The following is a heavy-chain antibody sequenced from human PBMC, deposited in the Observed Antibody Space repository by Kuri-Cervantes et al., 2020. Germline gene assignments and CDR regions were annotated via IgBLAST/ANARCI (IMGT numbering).Heavy chain of an antibody. D-gene: IGHD1-7*01. CDR1: GFTFSSYS. CDR3: AKDSYWNYAGVAFDI. Sequence: GESLKISCAASGFTFSSYSMNWVRQAPGKGLEWVSYISSSSSTIYYADSVKGRFTISRDNAKNSLYLQMNSLRGEDTAVYYCAKDSYWNYAGVAFDIWGQGTMVTVSS. CDR2: ISSSSSTI. J-gene: IGHJ3*02. V-gene: IGHV3-48*01.